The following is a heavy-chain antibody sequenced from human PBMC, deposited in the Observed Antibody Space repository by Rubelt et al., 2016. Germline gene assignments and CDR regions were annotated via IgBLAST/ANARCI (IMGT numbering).Heavy chain of an antibody. CDR1: GYTFTSYA. CDR3: ARLVAYYYGMDV. CDR2: INAGNGNT. V-gene: IGHV1-3*01. J-gene: IGHJ6*02. D-gene: IGHD2-8*02. Sequence: QVQLVQSGAEVKKPGASVKVSCKASGYTFTSYAMHWVRQAPGQRLEWMGWINAGNGNTNYAQKLQGRVTMTTDTSTSTAYMELRSLRSDDTAVYYCARLVAYYYGMDVWGQGTTVTVSS.